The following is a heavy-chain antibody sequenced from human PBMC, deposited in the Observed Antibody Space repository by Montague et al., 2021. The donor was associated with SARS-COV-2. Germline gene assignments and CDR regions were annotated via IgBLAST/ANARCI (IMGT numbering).Heavy chain of an antibody. CDR2: IRSRLYGGTT. CDR1: GFTFGDYA. Sequence: SLRLSCAGSGFTFGDYAMSWVRQAPGKGLQWVGFIRSRLYGGTTDYAASVKGRFTISRDDSRSIAYLQLNGLKTEDTAVYYCTSNASPYYGVDVWGQGTTVTVSS. V-gene: IGHV3-49*04. D-gene: IGHD2-2*01. J-gene: IGHJ6*02. CDR3: TSNASPYYGVDV.